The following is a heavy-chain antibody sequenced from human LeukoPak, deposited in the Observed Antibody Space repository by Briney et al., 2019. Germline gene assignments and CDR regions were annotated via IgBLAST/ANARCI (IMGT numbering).Heavy chain of an antibody. Sequence: GGSLRLSCAASEFTFSSYWISWVRQAPGKGLEWVANIKQDGSEKYYVDSVKGRFTISRDNAKNSLYLQMNSLRAEDTAVYYCATSMVRGVKSDYWGQGTLVTVSS. CDR1: EFTFSSYW. CDR2: IKQDGSEK. D-gene: IGHD3-10*01. V-gene: IGHV3-7*01. J-gene: IGHJ4*02. CDR3: ATSMVRGVKSDY.